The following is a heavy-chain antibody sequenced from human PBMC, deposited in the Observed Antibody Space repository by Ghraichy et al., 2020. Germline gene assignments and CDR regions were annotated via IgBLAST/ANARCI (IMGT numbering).Heavy chain of an antibody. CDR2: ISSSSSTI. Sequence: GESLNISCAASGFTFSSYSMNWVRQAPGKGLEWVSYISSSSSTIYYADSVKGRFTISRDNAKNSLYLQMNSLRDEDTAVYYCARDLVLTGYDWVDYYYYYGMDVWGQGTTVTVSS. CDR3: ARDLVLTGYDWVDYYYYYGMDV. J-gene: IGHJ6*02. CDR1: GFTFSSYS. V-gene: IGHV3-48*02. D-gene: IGHD3-9*01.